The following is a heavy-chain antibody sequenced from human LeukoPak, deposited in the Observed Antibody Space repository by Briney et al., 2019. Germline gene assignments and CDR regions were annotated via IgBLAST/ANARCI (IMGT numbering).Heavy chain of an antibody. CDR1: GGSISSYY. CDR2: IYYAGST. Sequence: PSETLSLTRTVSGGSISSYYWSWIRQPPGKGLEWIAYIYYAGSTNYNPSLKSRVTISVDTSKNQFSLKLSSVTAADTALYYCATQYTYGSFDYWGQGTLVTVSS. V-gene: IGHV4-59*01. CDR3: ATQYTYGSFDY. J-gene: IGHJ4*02. D-gene: IGHD5-18*01.